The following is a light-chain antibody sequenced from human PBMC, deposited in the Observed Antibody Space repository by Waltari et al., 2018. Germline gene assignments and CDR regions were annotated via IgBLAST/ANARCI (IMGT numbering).Light chain of an antibody. CDR1: QIGNKR. CDR3: QVWDSNSDHVVV. V-gene: IGLV3-21*03. J-gene: IGLJ2*01. CDR2: DDV. Sequence: SYTLTQPPAVSVAPGKTATITCGGNQIGNKRVHWYQQKPGQALVLVVSDDVDRPSGIPERFSGSTSWSTATLSIIRVEAGDEADYFCQVWDSNSDHVVVFGGGTKLTVL.